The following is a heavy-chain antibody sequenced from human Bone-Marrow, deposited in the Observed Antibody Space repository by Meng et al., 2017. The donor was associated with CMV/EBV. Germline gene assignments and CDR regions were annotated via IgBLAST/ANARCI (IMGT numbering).Heavy chain of an antibody. CDR1: GLPFRSYA. V-gene: IGHV3-23*01. J-gene: IGHJ4*02. Sequence: ASGLPFRSYAMSSVRQAPGQGLEWVSAIFGSGGGTDYADSVKGRFTISRDNSKNTLYLQMNSLRAEDTAVYYCAKDYYGSGQGRYDYWGQGTLVTVSS. CDR2: IFGSGGGT. D-gene: IGHD3-10*01. CDR3: AKDYYGSGQGRYDY.